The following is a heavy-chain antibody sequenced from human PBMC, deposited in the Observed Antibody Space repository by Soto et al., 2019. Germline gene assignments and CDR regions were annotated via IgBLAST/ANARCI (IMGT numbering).Heavy chain of an antibody. Sequence: PSETLSLTCAVYGGSFSGYYWSWIRQPPGKGLEWIGEINHSGSTNYNPSLKSRVTISVDTSKNQFSLKLSSVTAADTAVYYCAREFKVVIAIPEAFDIWGQGTMVTVSS. V-gene: IGHV4-34*01. CDR1: GGSFSGYY. CDR2: INHSGST. D-gene: IGHD2-21*01. J-gene: IGHJ3*02. CDR3: AREFKVVIAIPEAFDI.